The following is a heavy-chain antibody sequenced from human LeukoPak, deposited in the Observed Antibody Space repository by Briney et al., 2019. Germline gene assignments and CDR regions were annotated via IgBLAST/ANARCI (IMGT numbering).Heavy chain of an antibody. Sequence: GGSLRLSCAASGFTFSSYEMNWVRQAPGKGLEWVSSISSSSSYIYYADSVKGRFTISRDNAKNSLYLQMNSLRAEDTAVYYCARVTETYYFDYWGQGTLVTVSS. CDR3: ARVTETYYFDY. CDR1: GFTFSSYE. CDR2: ISSSSSYI. V-gene: IGHV3-21*01. J-gene: IGHJ4*02. D-gene: IGHD4-11*01.